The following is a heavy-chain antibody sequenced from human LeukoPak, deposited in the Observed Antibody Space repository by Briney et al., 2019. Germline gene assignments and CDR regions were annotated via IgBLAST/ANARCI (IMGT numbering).Heavy chain of an antibody. Sequence: PSQTLSLTCTVSGGSISSYDYYWGWLRQPPGKGREGIGYIYYSGSTYYNPSHNRVTTISVDTSKTQFTLKPSSVTAADTAVYYCAREYCSGRRCYPDYWGQGTLVTVSS. CDR2: IYYSGST. D-gene: IGHD2-15*01. J-gene: IGHJ4*02. V-gene: IGHV4-30-4*01. CDR1: GGSISSYDYY. CDR3: AREYCSGRRCYPDY.